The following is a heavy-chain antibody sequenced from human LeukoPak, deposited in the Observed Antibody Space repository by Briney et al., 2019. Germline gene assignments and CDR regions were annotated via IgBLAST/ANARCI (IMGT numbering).Heavy chain of an antibody. Sequence: ASVKVSCKASGYTFTSYGISWVRQAPGQGLEWMGWISAYNGNTNYAQKLQGRVTMTTDTSTSTAYMELRSLRSDDTAVYYCARDRTSYSSSSRGYSALAGYWGQGTLVTVSS. CDR3: ARDRTSYSSSSRGYSALAGY. V-gene: IGHV1-18*01. CDR2: ISAYNGNT. J-gene: IGHJ4*02. CDR1: GYTFTSYG. D-gene: IGHD6-13*01.